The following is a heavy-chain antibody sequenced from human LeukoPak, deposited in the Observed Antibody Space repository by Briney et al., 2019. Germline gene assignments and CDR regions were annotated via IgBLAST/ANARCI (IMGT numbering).Heavy chain of an antibody. CDR2: IYYSGST. CDR3: ARALDSSSGYYFDY. V-gene: IGHV4-59*01. D-gene: IGHD6-6*01. J-gene: IGHJ4*02. Sequence: SETLSLTCTVSGGSISSYYWSWIRQPPGKGLEWIGYIYYSGSTNYNPSLKSRVTISVDTSKNQFSLKLSSVTAADTAVYYCARALDSSSGYYFDYCGQGTLVTVSS. CDR1: GGSISSYY.